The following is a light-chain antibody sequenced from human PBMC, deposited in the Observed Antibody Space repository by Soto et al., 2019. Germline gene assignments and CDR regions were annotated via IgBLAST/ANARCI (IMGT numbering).Light chain of an antibody. V-gene: IGLV2-14*01. CDR1: SSDVGDYNY. Sequence: QPGLTHPASVSGSPGQSVAISCTGTSSDVGDYNYVSWYQQHPGKAPKLMIYDVSNRTSGVSNRFSGSKSGNTASLTISVLQAEDEADYYCSSYTSSSTRVFGGGTKVTV. J-gene: IGLJ2*01. CDR3: SSYTSSSTRV. CDR2: DVS.